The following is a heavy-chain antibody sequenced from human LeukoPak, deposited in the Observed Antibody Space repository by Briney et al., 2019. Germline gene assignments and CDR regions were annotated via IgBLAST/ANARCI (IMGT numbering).Heavy chain of an antibody. Sequence: PGGSLRLSCAASGFTFSNYWMNWVRQAPGRGLEWVASINQGASQKYYVDSVKGRFTISRDNAKNSLYLEMSSLRAEDTAEYYCAKLFGEVTIYDYWGQGTLVTVSS. D-gene: IGHD3-10*01. V-gene: IGHV3-7*01. CDR3: AKLFGEVTIYDY. J-gene: IGHJ4*02. CDR1: GFTFSNYW. CDR2: INQGASQK.